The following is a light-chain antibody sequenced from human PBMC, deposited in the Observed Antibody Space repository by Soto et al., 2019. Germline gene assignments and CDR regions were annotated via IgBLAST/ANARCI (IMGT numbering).Light chain of an antibody. Sequence: QSALAQPASVSGSPGQSITISCTGTRSDIGRYNYVSWYQQHPGEAPKLLIYEVTYRPSGVSNRFSGSKSGTAASLTISGLQTEDEADYFCFSFTTDWTHVFGTGTKVTVL. V-gene: IGLV2-14*01. CDR1: RSDIGRYNY. J-gene: IGLJ1*01. CDR3: FSFTTDWTHV. CDR2: EVT.